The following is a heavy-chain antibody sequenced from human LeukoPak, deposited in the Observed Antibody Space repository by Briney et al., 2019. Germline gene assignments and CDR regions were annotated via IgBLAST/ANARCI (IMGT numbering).Heavy chain of an antibody. Sequence: PGGSLRLSCAASGXPFSCYAMSWVRQSPGKGLEWVSAISGGNGNTYYAYYADSVRGRFTISRDSSKNTLYLQMNSLRAEDTAVYYCARERVITMVRGPFDYWGQGTLVTVSS. CDR1: GXPFSCYA. D-gene: IGHD3-10*01. J-gene: IGHJ4*02. CDR2: ISGGNGNTYYA. CDR3: ARERVITMVRGPFDY. V-gene: IGHV3-23*01.